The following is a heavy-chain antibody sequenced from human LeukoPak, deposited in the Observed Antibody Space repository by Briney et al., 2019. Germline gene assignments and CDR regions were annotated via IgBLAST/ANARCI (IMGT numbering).Heavy chain of an antibody. D-gene: IGHD3-10*01. CDR1: GGSISSGGYY. CDR3: AVGYYGSGTPFDY. CDR2: IYYSGST. J-gene: IGHJ4*02. V-gene: IGHV4-31*03. Sequence: PSETLSLTCTVSGGSISSGGYYWSWIRQHPGKGLEWIGYIYYSGSTYYNPSLKSRVTISVDTSENQFSLKLSSVTAADTAVYYCAVGYYGSGTPFDYWGQGTLVTVSS.